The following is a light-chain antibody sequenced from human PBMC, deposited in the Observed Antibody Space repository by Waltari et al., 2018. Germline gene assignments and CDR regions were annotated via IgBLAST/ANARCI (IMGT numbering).Light chain of an antibody. Sequence: DIVMTQSPDSLAVSLGERATINCKSSQNVLYSSNNKNYLAWYQQKPGQPPKLLIYWASTRESGVPDRFSGSESGTDVTLTSNSLQAEDVAVYYCQQYYSTPLTFGGGTKVEIK. CDR2: WAS. V-gene: IGKV4-1*01. CDR1: QNVLYSSNNKNY. J-gene: IGKJ4*01. CDR3: QQYYSTPLT.